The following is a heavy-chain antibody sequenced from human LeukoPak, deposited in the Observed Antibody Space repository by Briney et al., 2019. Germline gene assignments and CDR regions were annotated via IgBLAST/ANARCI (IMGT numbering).Heavy chain of an antibody. CDR1: GLTVSNNY. J-gene: IGHJ4*02. CDR3: ASPPGDCGSTSCVF. D-gene: IGHD2-2*01. V-gene: IGHV3-53*01. CDR2: IYSGGST. Sequence: GRSLRLSCAASGLTVSNNYMTWVRQAPGKGLEWVSVIYSGGSTYYADSVKGRFTISRDNSKNTLYLQMNSLRAEDTAVYYCASPPGDCGSTSCVFWGQGTLVTVSS.